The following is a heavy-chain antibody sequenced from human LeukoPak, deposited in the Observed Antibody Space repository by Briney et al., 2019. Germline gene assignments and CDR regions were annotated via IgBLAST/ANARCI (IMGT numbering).Heavy chain of an antibody. J-gene: IGHJ6*02. CDR2: ISSSSSTI. D-gene: IGHD2-2*03. CDR1: GFTFSSYS. CDR3: AKDRAPGYCTRTSCTPNYGMDV. V-gene: IGHV3-48*01. Sequence: GGSLRLSCAASGFTFSSYSMNWVRQAPGKGLEWVSYISSSSSTIYYADSVKGRFTISRDNAKNSLYLQMNSLRAEDTAVYYCAKDRAPGYCTRTSCTPNYGMDVWGQGTTVTVSS.